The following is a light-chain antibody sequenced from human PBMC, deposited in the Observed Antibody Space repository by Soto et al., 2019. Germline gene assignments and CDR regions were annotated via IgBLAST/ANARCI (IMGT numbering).Light chain of an antibody. CDR3: QQYYTSWWS. J-gene: IGKJ1*01. V-gene: IGKV4-1*01. CDR2: WAS. Sequence: DIVMTQSPDSLAVSLGERATINCKSSQSILYTPNSKNDVAWYQQKPGQPPKLLISWASTRESGVPDRFSGSGSGTDFTLTISSLQADDAAVYYCQQYYTSWWSFGQGTKVEIK. CDR1: QSILYTPNSKND.